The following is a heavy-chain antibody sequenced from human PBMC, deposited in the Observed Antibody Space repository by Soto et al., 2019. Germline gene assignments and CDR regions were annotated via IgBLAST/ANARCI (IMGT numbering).Heavy chain of an antibody. Sequence: QVQLVQSGAEVKEPGASVKVSCETTGYSFTGHGIHWVRQAPGQGLEWMGWINPNNGGTSYAQKFQGRVTLTRDTSINTAFMELSRLRSDDTAVYYCARDVTGDPNYWCQGTLVTVSS. CDR3: ARDVTGDPNY. CDR2: INPNNGGT. J-gene: IGHJ4*02. D-gene: IGHD7-27*01. V-gene: IGHV1-2*02. CDR1: GYSFTGHG.